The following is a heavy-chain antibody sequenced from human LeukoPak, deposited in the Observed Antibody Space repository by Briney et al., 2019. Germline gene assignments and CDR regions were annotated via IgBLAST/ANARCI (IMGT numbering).Heavy chain of an antibody. Sequence: ASVKVSCKASGYTFTGYYMRWVRQAPGQGLEWMGWINPNSGGTNYAQKFQGRVTMTRDTSISTAYMELSRLRSDDTAVYYCARDLGYSSSTYNWFDPWGQGTLVTVSS. J-gene: IGHJ5*02. CDR2: INPNSGGT. CDR3: ARDLGYSSSTYNWFDP. CDR1: GYTFTGYY. V-gene: IGHV1-2*02. D-gene: IGHD6-13*01.